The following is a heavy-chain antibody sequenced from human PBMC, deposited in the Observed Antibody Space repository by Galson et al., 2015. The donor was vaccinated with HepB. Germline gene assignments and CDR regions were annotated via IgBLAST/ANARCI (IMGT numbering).Heavy chain of an antibody. J-gene: IGHJ4*02. Sequence: LSLTCTVSGGSISSGGYYWSWIRQHPGKGLEWIGYIYYSGSTYYNPSLKSRVTISVDTSKNQFSLKLSSVTAADTAVYYCARGQITMVRGVIIPPDYWGQGTLVTVSS. CDR1: GGSISSGGYY. CDR2: IYYSGST. D-gene: IGHD3-10*01. CDR3: ARGQITMVRGVIIPPDY. V-gene: IGHV4-31*03.